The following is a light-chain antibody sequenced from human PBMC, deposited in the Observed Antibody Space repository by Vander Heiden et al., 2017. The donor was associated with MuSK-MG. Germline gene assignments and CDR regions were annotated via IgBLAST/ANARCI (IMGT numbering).Light chain of an antibody. CDR3: QQYDNTPYT. Sequence: DIVMTQSPDSLAASLGERATINCQSSQSVYDSYNNKNYLDWYQQKPGQAPKLLLYEASNREAGAPDRFSGSGSGIDFTLTISSLQAEDVAVYYCQQYDNTPYTFGEGTKLEIK. V-gene: IGKV4-1*01. J-gene: IGKJ2*01. CDR2: EAS. CDR1: QSVYDSYNNKNY.